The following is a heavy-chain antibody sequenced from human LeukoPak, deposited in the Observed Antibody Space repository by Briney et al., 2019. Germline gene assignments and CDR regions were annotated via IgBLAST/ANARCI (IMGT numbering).Heavy chain of an antibody. D-gene: IGHD6-19*01. CDR3: ARERPQIAPSSSGWGFDY. J-gene: IGHJ4*02. CDR1: GYTFTSYY. Sequence: ASVKVSCKASGYTFTSYYMHWVRQAPGQGLELMGIINPSGGSTSYAQKFQGRVTMTRDTSTSTVYMELSSLRSEDTAVYYCARERPQIAPSSSGWGFDYWGQGTLVTVSS. V-gene: IGHV1-46*01. CDR2: INPSGGST.